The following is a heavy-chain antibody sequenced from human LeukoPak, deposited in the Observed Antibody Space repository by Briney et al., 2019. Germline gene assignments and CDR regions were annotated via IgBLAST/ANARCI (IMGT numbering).Heavy chain of an antibody. CDR3: AREAYYDILTFNWFDP. CDR2: IIPILGIA. Sequence: SVKVSCKASGGTFSSYAISWVRQAPGQGLEWMGRIIPILGIANYAQKFQGRVTITADKSTSTAYMELSSLRSEDTAVYYCAREAYYDILTFNWFDPWGQGTLVTVSS. D-gene: IGHD3-9*01. V-gene: IGHV1-69*04. CDR1: GGTFSSYA. J-gene: IGHJ5*02.